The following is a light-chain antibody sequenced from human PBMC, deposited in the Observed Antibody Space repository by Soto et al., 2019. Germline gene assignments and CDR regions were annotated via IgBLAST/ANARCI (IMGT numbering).Light chain of an antibody. Sequence: DIQMTQSPSSLSASVGERVTITCQASQDISNYLNWYQQKPGKAPKLLIYDASNLETGVPSRFSGSGSGTDFTFTISSLQPEDIATYYCQQYDNLLFTFGPGTKVDIK. V-gene: IGKV1-33*01. CDR2: DAS. CDR3: QQYDNLLFT. J-gene: IGKJ3*01. CDR1: QDISNY.